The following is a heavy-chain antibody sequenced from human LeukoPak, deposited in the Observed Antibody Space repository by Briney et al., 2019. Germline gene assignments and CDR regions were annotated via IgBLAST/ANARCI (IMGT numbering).Heavy chain of an antibody. CDR3: TTFGYALDS. Sequence: GGSLRLSCAASGFNFNNAWMTWVRQAPGKGLEWVGRIRQKTEGGATDYGAPVKDRFTISRDESKATLFLQMDSLKPEDTAVYFCTTFGYALDSWGQGTLVTVSS. J-gene: IGHJ4*02. D-gene: IGHD2-2*01. CDR1: GFNFNNAW. CDR2: IRQKTEGGAT. V-gene: IGHV3-15*01.